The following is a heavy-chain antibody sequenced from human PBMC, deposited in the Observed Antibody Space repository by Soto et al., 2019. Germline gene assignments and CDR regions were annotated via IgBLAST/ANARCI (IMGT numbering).Heavy chain of an antibody. V-gene: IGHV4-39*01. CDR1: GGSISSSSYY. J-gene: IGHJ4*02. CDR2: TYYSGST. D-gene: IGHD3-10*01. CDR3: ARGYGRGSYCDY. Sequence: QLQLQESGPGVVKPSETLSLTCTVSGGSISSSSYYWDWIRQPPGKGLEWIATTYYSGSTYYNPSLNSRVAASVDTAGNQFSLTGSSLAAADTAVYYCARGYGRGSYCDYWGQGTLVTVSS.